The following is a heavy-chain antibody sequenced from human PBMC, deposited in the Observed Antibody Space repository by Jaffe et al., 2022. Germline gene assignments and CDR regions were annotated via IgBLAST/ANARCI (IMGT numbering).Heavy chain of an antibody. J-gene: IGHJ6*03. CDR2: INHSGST. Sequence: QVQLQQWGAGLLKPSETLSLTCAVYGGSFSGYYWSWIRQPPGKGLEWIGEINHSGSTNYNPSLKSRVTISVDTSKNQFSLKLSSVTAADTAVYYCARGFRYCSSTSCHRRPYYYYYMDVWGKGTTVTVSS. D-gene: IGHD2-2*01. V-gene: IGHV4-34*01. CDR3: ARGFRYCSSTSCHRRPYYYYYMDV. CDR1: GGSFSGYY.